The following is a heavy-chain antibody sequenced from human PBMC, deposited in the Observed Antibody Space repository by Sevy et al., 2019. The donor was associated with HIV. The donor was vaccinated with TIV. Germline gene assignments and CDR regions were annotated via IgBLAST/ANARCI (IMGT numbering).Heavy chain of an antibody. CDR3: ANDYGDLPNWFDP. CDR2: ISGSGGST. D-gene: IGHD4-17*01. Sequence: GGSLRLSCAASGFTFSSYAMSWVRQAPGKGLEWVSAISGSGGSTYYAHSVKGRFTISRDNSKNTLYLQMNSLRAEDTAVYYCANDYGDLPNWFDPWGQGTLVTVSS. V-gene: IGHV3-23*01. CDR1: GFTFSSYA. J-gene: IGHJ5*02.